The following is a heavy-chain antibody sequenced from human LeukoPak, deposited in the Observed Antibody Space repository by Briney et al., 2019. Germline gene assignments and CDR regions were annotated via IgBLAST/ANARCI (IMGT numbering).Heavy chain of an antibody. J-gene: IGHJ4*02. CDR1: GFTFDDYA. CDR2: ISGSGGST. V-gene: IGHV3-23*01. CDR3: ARRPGLERYYFDY. Sequence: GGSLRLSCAASGFTFDDYAMHWVRQAPGKGLEWVSTISGSGGSTYYADSVKGRFTISRDNSKNTLYLQMNSLRAQDPAVYYCARRPGLERYYFDYWGQGTLVTVSS. D-gene: IGHD1-1*01.